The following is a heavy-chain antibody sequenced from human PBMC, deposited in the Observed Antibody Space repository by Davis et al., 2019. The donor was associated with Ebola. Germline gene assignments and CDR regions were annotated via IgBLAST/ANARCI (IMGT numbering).Heavy chain of an antibody. D-gene: IGHD6-13*01. J-gene: IGHJ4*02. CDR2: ISSSSSYI. V-gene: IGHV3-21*01. CDR3: ARDGAYSRPRGLDY. CDR1: GFTFSSYS. Sequence: GESLKISCAASGFTFSSYSMNWVRQAPGKGLEWVSSISSSSSYIYYADSVKGRFTISRDNAKNSLYLQMNSLRAEDTAVYYCARDGAYSRPRGLDYWGQGTLVTVSP.